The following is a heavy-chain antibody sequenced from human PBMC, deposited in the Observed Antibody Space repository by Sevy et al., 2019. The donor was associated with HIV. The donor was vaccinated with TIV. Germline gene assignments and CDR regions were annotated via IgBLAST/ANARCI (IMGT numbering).Heavy chain of an antibody. CDR3: ARSPGGFGELPFDY. J-gene: IGHJ4*02. CDR1: GFTVSSNY. V-gene: IGHV3-53*01. CDR2: IYSGGST. D-gene: IGHD3-10*01. Sequence: GGSLRLSCAASGFTVSSNYMSWVRQAPGKGLEWVSVIYSGGSTYYADSVKGRLPISRDNSKNTRYLQMNSLRAEDTAVYYCARSPGGFGELPFDYWGQGTLVTVSS.